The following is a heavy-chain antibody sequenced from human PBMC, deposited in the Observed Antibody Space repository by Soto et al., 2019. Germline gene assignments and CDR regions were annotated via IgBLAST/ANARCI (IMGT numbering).Heavy chain of an antibody. V-gene: IGHV6-1*01. CDR2: TYYRSKWYN. D-gene: IGHD6-13*01. CDR3: ARGSGDSSSWSAFDY. CDR1: GYSVSSDSVV. Sequence: SHTLSLTCAISGYSVSSDSVVWNWIRQSPSRGLEWLGRTYYRSKWYNDYAVSVRSRITISPDTSKNHFSLQLNSVTPEDTAVFYCARGSGDSSSWSAFDYWGQGTLVTVSS. J-gene: IGHJ4*02.